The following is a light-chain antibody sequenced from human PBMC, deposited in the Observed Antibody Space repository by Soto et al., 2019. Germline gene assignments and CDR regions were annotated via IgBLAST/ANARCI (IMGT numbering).Light chain of an antibody. Sequence: IQLTHSPSSLSSSLSYIVTITCRASQGINTFLAWYQQKPGKAPKLLIYAASTLQSGVPSRFSGSGSGTEFTLTINSLQPDDFATYYCQSYRNFSWTFGQGTKVDIK. CDR3: QSYRNFSWT. J-gene: IGKJ1*01. V-gene: IGKV1-9*01. CDR1: QGINTF. CDR2: AAS.